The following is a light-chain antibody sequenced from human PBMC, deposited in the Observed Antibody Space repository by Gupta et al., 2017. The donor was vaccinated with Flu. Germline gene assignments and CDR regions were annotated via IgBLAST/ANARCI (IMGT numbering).Light chain of an antibody. CDR1: NSDVGKYNL. V-gene: IGLV2-23*02. CDR3: CSDADDNTVV. CDR2: EVN. J-gene: IGLJ3*02. Sequence: SITIAWTGTNSDVGKYNLVSWDQQQPGKAHKLILYEVNKWPADLPTRFSGSKSGTTASLTISGRQAEDEADYYCCSDADDNTVVFGGGTRLTVL.